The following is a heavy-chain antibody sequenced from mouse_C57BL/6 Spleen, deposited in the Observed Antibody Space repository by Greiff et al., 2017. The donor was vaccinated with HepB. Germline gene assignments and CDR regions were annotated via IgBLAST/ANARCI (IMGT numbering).Heavy chain of an antibody. V-gene: IGHV1-75*01. CDR3: ARKGIYYGNYNYAMDY. CDR2: IFPGSGST. CDR1: GYTFTDYY. J-gene: IGHJ4*01. Sequence: QVQLQQSGPELVKPGASVKISCKASGYTFTDYYINWVKQRPGQGLEWIGWIFPGSGSTYYNEKFKGKATLTVDKSSSTAYMLLSSLTSEDSAVYFCARKGIYYGNYNYAMDYWGQGTSVTVSS. D-gene: IGHD2-1*01.